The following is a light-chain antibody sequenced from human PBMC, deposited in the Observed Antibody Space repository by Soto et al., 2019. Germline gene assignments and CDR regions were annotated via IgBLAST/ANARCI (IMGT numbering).Light chain of an antibody. J-gene: IGKJ1*01. Sequence: DIQMTQSPSTLSASVGDRVTITCRASQSISTRLAWYQQKPGKAPKLLIYKASTLESGVPSTFSGSGSGTDFTLTISSLQPDDFATYYCQQYSSYWTFGQGTTVEI. CDR1: QSISTR. V-gene: IGKV1-5*03. CDR2: KAS. CDR3: QQYSSYWT.